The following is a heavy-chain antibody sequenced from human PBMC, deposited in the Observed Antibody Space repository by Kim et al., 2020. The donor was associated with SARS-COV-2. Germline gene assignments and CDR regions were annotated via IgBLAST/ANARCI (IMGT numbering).Heavy chain of an antibody. Sequence: SETLSLTCAVYGGSFSGYYWSWIRQPPGKGLEWIGEINHSGSTNYNPSLKSRVTISVDTSKNQFSLKLSSVTAADTAVYYCARVVVRGQLDPWGQGTLVTVSS. CDR1: GGSFSGYY. D-gene: IGHD3-10*01. J-gene: IGHJ5*02. CDR3: ARVVVRGQLDP. CDR2: INHSGST. V-gene: IGHV4-34*01.